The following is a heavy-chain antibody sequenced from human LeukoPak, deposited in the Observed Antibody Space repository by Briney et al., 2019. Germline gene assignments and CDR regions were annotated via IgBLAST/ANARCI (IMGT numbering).Heavy chain of an antibody. D-gene: IGHD2-15*01. CDR2: IYYSGST. CDR3: EKDSHLDV. Sequence: SETLSLTCTVSGGSISSSSYYWGWIRQPPGKGLEWIGSIYYSGSTYYNPSLRSRVTISVDTSKNQFSLKLSSVTAADTAVYYCEKDSHLDVWGHGTTVTVSS. V-gene: IGHV4-39*01. CDR1: GGSISSSSYY. J-gene: IGHJ6*02.